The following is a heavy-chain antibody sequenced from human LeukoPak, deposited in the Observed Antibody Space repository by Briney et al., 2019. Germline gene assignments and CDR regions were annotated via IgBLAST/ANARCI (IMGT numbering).Heavy chain of an antibody. J-gene: IGHJ4*02. D-gene: IGHD6-19*01. CDR1: GFTFSSYS. Sequence: GGSLRLSCAASGFTFSSYSMNWVRQAPGKGLEWVSSISSSSSYIYYADSVKGRFTISRDNAKNSLYLQMNSLRAEDTAVYYCARDLTPAVAADYWGQGTLVTVSS. CDR2: ISSSSSYI. CDR3: ARDLTPAVAADY. V-gene: IGHV3-21*01.